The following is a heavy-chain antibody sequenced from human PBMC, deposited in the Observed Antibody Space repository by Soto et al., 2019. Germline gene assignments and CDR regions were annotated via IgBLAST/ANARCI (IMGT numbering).Heavy chain of an antibody. J-gene: IGHJ6*02. V-gene: IGHV1-18*01. CDR2: INGYTGNT. Sequence: SVKVSCKASGYTFTSYGLSWVRQAPGQGLEWMGWINGYTGNTNYAQKFQGRVTMTTDTSTNTAYLDLWTLISDDTAVYYCARSWEKGNGCIDGWGQGTTVTVSS. D-gene: IGHD1-26*01. CDR1: GYTFTSYG. CDR3: ARSWEKGNGCIDG.